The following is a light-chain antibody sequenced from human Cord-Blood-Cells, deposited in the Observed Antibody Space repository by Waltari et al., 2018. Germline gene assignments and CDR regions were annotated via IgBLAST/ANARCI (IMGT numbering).Light chain of an antibody. V-gene: IGLV2-11*01. CDR1: SSDVVGYNH. Sequence: QSALTQPRPVSGSPGQSVTISCTGTSSDVVGYNHVPWYQQHPGKAPKLMIYDVSKRPSGVPDRFSGSKSGNTASLTISGLQAEDEADYYCCSYAGSYTWVFGGGTKLTVL. CDR2: DVS. J-gene: IGLJ3*02. CDR3: CSYAGSYTWV.